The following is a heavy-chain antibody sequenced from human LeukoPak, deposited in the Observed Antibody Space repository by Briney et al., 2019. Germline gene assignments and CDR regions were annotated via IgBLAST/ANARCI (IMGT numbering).Heavy chain of an antibody. CDR1: VGSISRYY. CDR2: IYDSGNT. V-gene: IGHV4-59*01. Sequence: SETLSLTCTVSVGSISRYYWSWIRRPPGKGLEWVGYIYDSGNTNYNPSLTCQVDISFDKTKNKFSLKLRFVTAADTAMYYCARSDYHNSGSHTVFDAFDIWGQGTRVTVSS. CDR3: ARSDYHNSGSHTVFDAFDI. D-gene: IGHD3-10*01. J-gene: IGHJ3*02.